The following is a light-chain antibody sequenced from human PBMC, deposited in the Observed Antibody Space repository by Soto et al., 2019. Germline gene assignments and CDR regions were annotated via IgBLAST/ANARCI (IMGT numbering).Light chain of an antibody. Sequence: DIQLTQSPSFLSASVGDRVTITCRASQAISNYLAWYQQKPGKAPNLLIYAASSLQSGVPSRFSGSGSGTEFTLTIISPQPEDFATYYCQQFNSYPFTFGGGTKVEIK. V-gene: IGKV1-9*01. J-gene: IGKJ4*01. CDR1: QAISNY. CDR3: QQFNSYPFT. CDR2: AAS.